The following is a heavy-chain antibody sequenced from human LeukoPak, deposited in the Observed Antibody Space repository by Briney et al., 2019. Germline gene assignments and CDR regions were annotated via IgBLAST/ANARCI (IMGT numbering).Heavy chain of an antibody. Sequence: GGSLRLSCAASGFTFSSYWMSWVRQAPGKGLEWVANIKQDGSEKYYVDSVKGRFTISRDNAKNSLYLQMNSLRAEDTAVYYRARAGPYYDSSGYYHFDYWGQGTLVTVSS. CDR2: IKQDGSEK. J-gene: IGHJ4*02. CDR3: ARAGPYYDSSGYYHFDY. CDR1: GFTFSSYW. V-gene: IGHV3-7*01. D-gene: IGHD3-22*01.